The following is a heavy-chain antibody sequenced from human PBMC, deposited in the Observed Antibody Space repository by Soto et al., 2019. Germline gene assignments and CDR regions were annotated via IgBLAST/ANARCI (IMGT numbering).Heavy chain of an antibody. CDR3: ARVDVDIVATSYYYYYGMDV. CDR1: GFTFSSYW. D-gene: IGHD5-12*01. CDR2: IKQDGSEK. V-gene: IGHV3-7*03. J-gene: IGHJ6*02. Sequence: EVQLVESGGGLVQPGGSLRLSCAASGFTFSSYWMSWVRQAPGKGLEWVANIKQDGSEKYYVDSVKGRFTISRDNAKNSLYLQMNSLRAEDTAVYYCARVDVDIVATSYYYYYGMDVWRQGATVTVSS.